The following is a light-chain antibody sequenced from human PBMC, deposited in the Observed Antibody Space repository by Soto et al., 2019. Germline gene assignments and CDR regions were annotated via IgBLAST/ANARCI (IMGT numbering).Light chain of an antibody. CDR1: RSNIGAGYD. V-gene: IGLV1-40*01. CDR2: GNS. CDR3: QSYDSSLSGL. Sequence: QSVLTQPPSVSGAPGQRVTISCTGSRSNIGAGYDVHWYQQLPGTAPKLLIYGNSNRPSGVPDRFSGSKSGTSASLAITGRQAEDEADYYCQSYDSSLSGLFGTGTKLTVL. J-gene: IGLJ1*01.